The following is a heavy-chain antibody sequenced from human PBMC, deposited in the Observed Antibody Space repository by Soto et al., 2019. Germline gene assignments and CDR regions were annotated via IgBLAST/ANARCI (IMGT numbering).Heavy chain of an antibody. Sequence: ASVKVSCKASGYTFTRYTMNWVRQAPGQGLEWMGWINPNSGGTNYAQKFQGRVTMTRDTSISTAYMELSRLRSDDTAVYYCARAEYYDYVWGSREFDPWGQGTLVTVSS. CDR1: GYTFTRYT. CDR3: ARAEYYDYVWGSREFDP. D-gene: IGHD3-16*01. J-gene: IGHJ5*02. V-gene: IGHV1-2*02. CDR2: INPNSGGT.